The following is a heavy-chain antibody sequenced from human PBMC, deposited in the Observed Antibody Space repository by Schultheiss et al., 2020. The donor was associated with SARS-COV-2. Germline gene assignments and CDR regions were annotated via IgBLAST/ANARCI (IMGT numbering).Heavy chain of an antibody. CDR2: ISWNSGSI. J-gene: IGHJ4*02. CDR3: ARESYYYDSSGYYPYYFDY. V-gene: IGHV3-9*01. D-gene: IGHD3-22*01. Sequence: GGSLRLSCAASGFTFDDYAMHWVRQAPGKGLEWVSGISWNSGSIGYADSVKGRFTISRDNAKNSLYLQMNSLRAEDTAVYYCARESYYYDSSGYYPYYFDYWGQGTLVTVSS. CDR1: GFTFDDYA.